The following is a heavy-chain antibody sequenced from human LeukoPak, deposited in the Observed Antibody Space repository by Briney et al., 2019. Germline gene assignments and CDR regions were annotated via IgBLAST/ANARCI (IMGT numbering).Heavy chain of an antibody. Sequence: ASVKVSCKASGYTFTSYGISWVRQAPGQGLEWMGWISAYNGNTNYAQKLQGRVTMTTDTSTSTAYMELRSLRSDDTAVYYCARDLTAYYYDSSGHDTGDYWGQGTLVTVSS. D-gene: IGHD3-22*01. CDR3: ARDLTAYYYDSSGHDTGDY. V-gene: IGHV1-18*01. J-gene: IGHJ4*02. CDR2: ISAYNGNT. CDR1: GYTFTSYG.